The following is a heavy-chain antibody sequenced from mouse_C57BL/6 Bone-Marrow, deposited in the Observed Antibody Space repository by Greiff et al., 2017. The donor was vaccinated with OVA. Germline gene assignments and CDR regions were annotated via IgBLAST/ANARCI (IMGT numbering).Heavy chain of an antibody. J-gene: IGHJ3*01. CDR3: AKPLYDGYPWFAY. CDR1: GFSLTSYG. Sequence: QVQLQQSGPGLVQPSQSLSITCTVSGFSLTSYGVHWVRQSPGKGLEWLGVIWRGGSTDYNAAFMSRLSITKDNSKSQVFFKMNSLQADDTAIYYCAKPLYDGYPWFAYWGQGTLVTVSA. V-gene: IGHV2-5*01. D-gene: IGHD2-3*01. CDR2: IWRGGST.